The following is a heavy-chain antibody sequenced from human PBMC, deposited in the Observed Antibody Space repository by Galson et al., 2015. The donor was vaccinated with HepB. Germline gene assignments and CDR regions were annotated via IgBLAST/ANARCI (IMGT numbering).Heavy chain of an antibody. CDR3: ASEACTYTTSCSPDFP. J-gene: IGHJ5*02. D-gene: IGHD3-16*01. CDR1: GYTFTGYY. Sequence: SVKVSCKASGYTFTGYYIRWVRQVPGQGLEWMGWINPHSGGTNYAQKFQGRVTMTRDTAISTAYMELSSLRSDDTAVYYFASEACTYTTSCSPDFPWGQGTLVTVSS. V-gene: IGHV1-2*02. CDR2: INPHSGGT.